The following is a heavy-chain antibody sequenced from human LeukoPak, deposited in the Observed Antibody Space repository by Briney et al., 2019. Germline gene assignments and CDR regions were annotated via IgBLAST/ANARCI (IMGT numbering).Heavy chain of an antibody. D-gene: IGHD2-15*01. V-gene: IGHV1-69*13. J-gene: IGHJ6*02. Sequence: EASVKVSCKASGGTFSSYAISWVRQAPGQGLEWMGGIIPIFGTANYAQKFQGRVTITADESTSTAYMELSSLRSEDTAVYYCARVGGSCYHCDDDLYYYYGMDVWGQGTTVTVSS. CDR1: GGTFSSYA. CDR2: IIPIFGTA. CDR3: ARVGGSCYHCDDDLYYYYGMDV.